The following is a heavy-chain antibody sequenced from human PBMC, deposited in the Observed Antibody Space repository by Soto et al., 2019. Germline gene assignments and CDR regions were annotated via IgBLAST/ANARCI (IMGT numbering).Heavy chain of an antibody. V-gene: IGHV3-73*01. CDR2: IRSKANSYAT. CDR3: TRQHGGYDFWSGYYSFDY. Sequence: EVQLVESGGGLVQPGGSLKLSCAASGFTFSGSAMHWVRQASGKGLEWVGRIRSKANSYATAYAASVKGRFTISRDDSKNTAYLQMNSLETEDTAVYYCTRQHGGYDFWSGYYSFDYWGQGTLVTVSS. J-gene: IGHJ4*02. CDR1: GFTFSGSA. D-gene: IGHD3-3*01.